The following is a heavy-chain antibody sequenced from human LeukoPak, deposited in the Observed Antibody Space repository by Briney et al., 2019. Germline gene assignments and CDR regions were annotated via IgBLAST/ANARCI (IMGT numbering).Heavy chain of an antibody. CDR1: GFTFSSYG. D-gene: IGHD5-18*01. CDR2: MRYDGSNK. Sequence: GGSLRLSCAASGFTFSSYGMHWVRQAPGKGLEWVAFMRYDGSNKYYADSVKGRFTISRDNSKNTLYLQMNSLRAEDTAVYYCAKDFVSIPETLDTAHYFDYWGQGTLVTVSS. J-gene: IGHJ4*02. CDR3: AKDFVSIPETLDTAHYFDY. V-gene: IGHV3-30*02.